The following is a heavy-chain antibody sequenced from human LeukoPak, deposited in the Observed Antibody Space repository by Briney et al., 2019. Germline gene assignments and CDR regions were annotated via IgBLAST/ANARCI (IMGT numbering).Heavy chain of an antibody. CDR3: AKDRDSSSRSSLFDY. V-gene: IGHV3-53*01. Sequence: PGGSLRLSCAASGFTVSSNYMSWFRQAPGKGLEWVSVIYSGGSTYYADSVKGRFTISRDNSKNTLYLQMNSLRAEDTAVYYCAKDRDSSSRSSLFDYWGQGTLVTVSS. CDR1: GFTVSSNY. J-gene: IGHJ4*02. CDR2: IYSGGST. D-gene: IGHD6-6*01.